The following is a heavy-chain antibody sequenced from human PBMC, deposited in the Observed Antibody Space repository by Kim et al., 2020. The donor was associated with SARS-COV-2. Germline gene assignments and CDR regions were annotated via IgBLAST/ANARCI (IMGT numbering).Heavy chain of an antibody. Sequence: SVKVSCKASGGTFSSYAISWVRQAPGQGLEWMGGIIPIFGTANYAQKFQGRVTITADESTSTAYMELSSLRSEDTAVYYCAREDYDILTGYRQYAFDIWGQGTMVTVSS. CDR3: AREDYDILTGYRQYAFDI. D-gene: IGHD3-9*01. J-gene: IGHJ3*02. CDR2: IIPIFGTA. CDR1: GGTFSSYA. V-gene: IGHV1-69*13.